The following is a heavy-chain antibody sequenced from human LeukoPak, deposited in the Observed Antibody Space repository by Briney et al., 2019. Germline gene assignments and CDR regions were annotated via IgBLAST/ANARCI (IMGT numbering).Heavy chain of an antibody. CDR1: GGSTSSYY. D-gene: IGHD3-16*01. J-gene: IGHJ4*02. V-gene: IGHV4-59*01. CDR2: IYYSGST. Sequence: KPSETLSLTCAVSGGSTSSYYRSWIRQPPGKGLEWIGYIYYSGSTNYSPSLKSRVTISVDTSKNQFSLKLSSVTAADTAVYYCASSHTYQPYYFDYWGQGTLVTVSS. CDR3: ASSHTYQPYYFDY.